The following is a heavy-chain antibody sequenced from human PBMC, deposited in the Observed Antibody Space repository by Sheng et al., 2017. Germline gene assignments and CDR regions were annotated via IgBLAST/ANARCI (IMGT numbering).Heavy chain of an antibody. CDR2: ISDSGSTI. J-gene: IGHJ4*02. V-gene: IGHV3-48*03. Sequence: EVQLVESGGGFVQPGGSLRLSCAASGFTFNSYEINWVRQAPGKGLEWVSYISDSGSTIHYADSVKGRFTLSRDNAKSSLFLQMNSLRAEDTAVYYCARKRAGVGALDYWGQGTLVTVSS. D-gene: IGHD1-26*01. CDR1: GFTFNSYE. CDR3: ARKRAGVGALDY.